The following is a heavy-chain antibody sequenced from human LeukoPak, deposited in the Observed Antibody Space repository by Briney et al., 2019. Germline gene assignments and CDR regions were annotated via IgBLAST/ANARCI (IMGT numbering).Heavy chain of an antibody. CDR2: IKQDGSEK. D-gene: IGHD2-2*01. V-gene: IGHV3-7*03. CDR3: ARVEEYCSSTSCYDYYYGMDV. J-gene: IGHJ6*02. Sequence: GGSLRLSCAASGFTFSSYWMSWVRQAPGKGLEWVANIKQDGSEKYYVDSVKGRFTISRDNAKNSLYLQMNSLRAEDTAVYYCARVEEYCSSTSCYDYYYGMDVWGQGTTVTVSS. CDR1: GFTFSSYW.